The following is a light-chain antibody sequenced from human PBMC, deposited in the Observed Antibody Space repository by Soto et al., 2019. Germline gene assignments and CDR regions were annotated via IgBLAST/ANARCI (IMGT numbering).Light chain of an antibody. CDR1: QSVGSD. V-gene: IGKV3-11*01. CDR3: QQRSNWPIT. Sequence: EILLTQSPGTLSLSPGERATLSWRASQSVGSDLAWYQQTPGQAPRIVIYDASNRDTGIPARFSGSGSGTDFTLTISSLEPEDVSVYYCQQRSNWPITFGQGTRLEIK. J-gene: IGKJ5*01. CDR2: DAS.